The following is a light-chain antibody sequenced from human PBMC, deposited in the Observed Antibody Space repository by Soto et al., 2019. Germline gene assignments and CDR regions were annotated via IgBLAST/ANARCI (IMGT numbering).Light chain of an antibody. CDR2: WAS. CDR1: RTLFYSSNNKNY. V-gene: IGKV4-1*01. CDR3: QQYYSTPPA. Sequence: DIVLTQSPDSLAVSLGERATINCKSNRTLFYSSNNKNYLAWYQEKPGQPPKQLIYWASTRQSGVPDRFSGSGCGTDFTLTISSLQAEDVAVYYCQQYYSTPPAFGQGTEVEIK. J-gene: IGKJ1*01.